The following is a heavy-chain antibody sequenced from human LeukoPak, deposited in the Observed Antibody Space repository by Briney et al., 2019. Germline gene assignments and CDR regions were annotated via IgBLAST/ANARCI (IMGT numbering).Heavy chain of an antibody. Sequence: SETLSLTCAVYGGSFSGYYWSWIRQPPGKGLEWIGEINHSGSTNYNPSLESRVTISVDTSKNQFSLKLSSVTAADTAVYYCARQSRAHGGYFERLFHYYYYMDVWGKGTTVTISS. J-gene: IGHJ6*03. D-gene: IGHD3-9*01. V-gene: IGHV4-34*01. CDR3: ARQSRAHGGYFERLFHYYYYMDV. CDR2: INHSGST. CDR1: GGSFSGYY.